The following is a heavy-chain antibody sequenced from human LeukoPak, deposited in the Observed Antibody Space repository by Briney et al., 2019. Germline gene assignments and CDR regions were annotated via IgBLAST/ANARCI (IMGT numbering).Heavy chain of an antibody. CDR1: GDSISGYY. J-gene: IGHJ4*02. CDR2: IYYSGST. D-gene: IGHD3-22*01. Sequence: SETLSLTCTVSGDSISGYYWSWIRQPPGNGLEWIGYIYYSGSTNYNPSLKSRVTISVDTSKNQFSLNLSSVTAADTAVYYCARHKNSGIYYYPFDYWGQGTLVTVSS. V-gene: IGHV4-59*08. CDR3: ARHKNSGIYYYPFDY.